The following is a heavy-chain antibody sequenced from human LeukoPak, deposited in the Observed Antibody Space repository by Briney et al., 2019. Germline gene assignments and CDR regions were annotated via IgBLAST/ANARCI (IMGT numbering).Heavy chain of an antibody. CDR3: AKDTRAYCGGDCSPQGAFDT. D-gene: IGHD2-21*02. J-gene: IGHJ3*02. Sequence: GGSLRLSCAASGFTFSSYAMSWVRQAPGKGLEWVSAISGSGGSTYYADSVKGRFTISRDNSKNTLYLQMNSLRAEDTAVYYCAKDTRAYCGGDCSPQGAFDTWGQGTMVTVSS. CDR2: ISGSGGST. CDR1: GFTFSSYA. V-gene: IGHV3-23*01.